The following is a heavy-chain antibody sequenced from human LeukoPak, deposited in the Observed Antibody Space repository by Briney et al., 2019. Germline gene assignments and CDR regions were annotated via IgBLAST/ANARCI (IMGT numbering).Heavy chain of an antibody. D-gene: IGHD6-19*01. CDR1: GYSFTVYY. J-gene: IGHJ6*02. CDR2: INPNSGDT. Sequence: ASVKVSCKASGYSFTVYYFHWVRQAPGQGLEWRGGINPNSGDTNYAQKFQGRVTMTRDTSISTAYMELSRLGADDTAVYYCARDRPLFSSGDYYGMDVWGQGTTVTVSS. V-gene: IGHV1-2*02. CDR3: ARDRPLFSSGDYYGMDV.